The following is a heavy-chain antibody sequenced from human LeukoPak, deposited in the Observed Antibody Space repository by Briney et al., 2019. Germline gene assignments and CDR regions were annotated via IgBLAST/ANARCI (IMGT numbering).Heavy chain of an antibody. CDR2: INPNAGST. CDR1: GYTFTSYY. CDR3: ARAPDNYGIDDY. J-gene: IGHJ4*02. Sequence: ASVKVSCKASGYTFTSYYMHRVRQAPGQGLEWVGIINPNAGSTSYAEKFQDRVTMTRDTSTSTVYMELSSLRFEDTAVYYCARAPDNYGIDDYWGQGTLVTVSS. D-gene: IGHD5-18*01. V-gene: IGHV1-46*01.